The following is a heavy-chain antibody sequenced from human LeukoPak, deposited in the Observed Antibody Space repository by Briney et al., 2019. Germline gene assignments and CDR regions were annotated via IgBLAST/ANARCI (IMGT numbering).Heavy chain of an antibody. D-gene: IGHD2-15*01. V-gene: IGHV1-2*06. CDR2: INPNSGGT. CDR1: GYTFTSYG. Sequence: GASVKVSCKASGYTFTSYGISWVRQAPGQGLEWMGRINPNSGGTNYAQKFQGRVTMTRDTSISTAYMELSRLRSDDTAVYYCARGYCSGGSCYNWFDPWGQGTLVTVSS. CDR3: ARGYCSGGSCYNWFDP. J-gene: IGHJ5*02.